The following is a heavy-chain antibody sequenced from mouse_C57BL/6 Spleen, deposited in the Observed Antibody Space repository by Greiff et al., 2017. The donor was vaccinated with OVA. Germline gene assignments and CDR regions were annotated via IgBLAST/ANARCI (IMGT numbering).Heavy chain of an antibody. D-gene: IGHD4-1*01. CDR3: ARQTGTYYFDY. CDR1: GFTFSSYG. Sequence: EVKLLESGGDLVKPGGSLKLSCAASGFTFSSYGMSWVRQTPVKRLEWVATISSGGSYTYYPDSVKGRFTISRDNAKNTLYLQMSSLKSEDTAMYYCARQTGTYYFDYWGQGTTLTVSS. J-gene: IGHJ2*01. V-gene: IGHV5-6*01. CDR2: ISSGGSYT.